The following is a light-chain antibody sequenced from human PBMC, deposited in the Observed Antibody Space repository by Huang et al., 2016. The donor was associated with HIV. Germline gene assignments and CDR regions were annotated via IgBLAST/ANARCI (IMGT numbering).Light chain of an antibody. J-gene: IGKJ4*01. CDR1: QTVSSY. CDR3: QLRSTWPGDT. Sequence: EIVLTQSPATLSLSPGERATLSCRASQTVSSYLAWYQQKPGQAPRLRIYDASNRATGSPARDSGSGSGTDFTLTISSLEPEDFAVYYCQLRSTWPGDTFGGGTKVEIK. V-gene: IGKV3-11*01. CDR2: DAS.